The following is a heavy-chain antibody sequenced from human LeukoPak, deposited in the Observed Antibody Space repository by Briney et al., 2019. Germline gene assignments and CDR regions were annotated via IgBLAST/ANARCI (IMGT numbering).Heavy chain of an antibody. V-gene: IGHV1-46*01. CDR1: GYTFTMYY. J-gene: IGHJ4*02. CDR2: INPSDGAT. Sequence: ASVKVSCKASGYTFTMYYIHWVRQAPGQGLEWMGMINPSDGATTYAQRFQGRVTMTRDMSTTTVYMELSSLRSEDTAVYYCARGSGLGSSWSDYWGQGTLVTVSS. CDR3: ARGSGLGSSWSDY. D-gene: IGHD6-13*01.